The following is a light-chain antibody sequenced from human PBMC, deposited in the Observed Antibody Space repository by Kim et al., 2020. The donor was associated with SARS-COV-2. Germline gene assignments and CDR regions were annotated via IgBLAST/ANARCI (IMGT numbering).Light chain of an antibody. CDR2: DAS. J-gene: IGKJ2*01. CDR3: QRRANWPYT. Sequence: EIVLTQSPATLSLSPGERATLSCRASQSISSYLLWYQQRPGQAPRLLINDASNRATGIPARFSGSGSGTDFTLTISSPEPEDFAVYYCQRRANWPYTFGQGTKLEI. CDR1: QSISSY. V-gene: IGKV3-11*01.